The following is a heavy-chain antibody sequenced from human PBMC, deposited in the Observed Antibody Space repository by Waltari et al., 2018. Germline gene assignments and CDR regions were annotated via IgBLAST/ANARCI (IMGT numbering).Heavy chain of an antibody. Sequence: EVQLVESGGGLVQPGGSLRLSCAASGFTFSSYAMSWVRQAPGKGLEWVSAISGSGGSTYYADSVKGRFTISRDNPKNTLYLQMNSLRAEDTAVYYCATGGYCSGGSCYSSYYYYMDVWGKGTTVTVSS. CDR2: ISGSGGST. CDR1: GFTFSSYA. J-gene: IGHJ6*03. D-gene: IGHD2-15*01. CDR3: ATGGYCSGGSCYSSYYYYMDV. V-gene: IGHV3-23*04.